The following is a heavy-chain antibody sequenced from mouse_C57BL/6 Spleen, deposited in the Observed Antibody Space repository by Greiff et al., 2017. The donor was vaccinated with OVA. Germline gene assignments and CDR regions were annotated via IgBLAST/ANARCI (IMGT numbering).Heavy chain of an antibody. D-gene: IGHD1-1*01. CDR1: GYTFTSYW. V-gene: IGHV1-59*01. Sequence: VQLQESGAELVRPGNSVKLSCKASGYTFTSYWMHWVKQRPGQGLEWIGVIDPSDSYTNYNQKFKGKATLTVDTSSSTAYMQLSSLTSEDSAVYYCAREGYYGSSPWFAYWGQGTLVTVSA. CDR2: IDPSDSYT. CDR3: AREGYYGSSPWFAY. J-gene: IGHJ3*01.